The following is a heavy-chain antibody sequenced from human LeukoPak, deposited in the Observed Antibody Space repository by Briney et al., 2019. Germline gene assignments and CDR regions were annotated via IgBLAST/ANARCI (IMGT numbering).Heavy chain of an antibody. CDR3: ARASYYYYGMDV. CDR1: GFTFDDYG. Sequence: PGGSLRLSCAASGFTFDDYGMSWVRQAPGKGLEWVSGINWNGGSTGYADSVKGRFTISRDNAKNSLYLQMNSLRAEDTALYHCARASYYYYGMDVWGQGTTVTVSS. J-gene: IGHJ6*02. V-gene: IGHV3-20*01. CDR2: INWNGGST.